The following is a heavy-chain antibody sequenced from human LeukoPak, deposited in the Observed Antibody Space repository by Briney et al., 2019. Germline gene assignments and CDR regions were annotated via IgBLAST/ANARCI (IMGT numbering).Heavy chain of an antibody. Sequence: GGSLRLSCAASGFTFSSYWMSWVRQAPGKGLEWVANIKQDGSEKYYVDSVKGRFTIPRDNAKNSLYLQMNSLRAEDTAVYYCAIDCSGGTCDAYYYFDMDVWGQGTTVTVSS. CDR2: IKQDGSEK. J-gene: IGHJ6*02. CDR1: GFTFSSYW. CDR3: AIDCSGGTCDAYYYFDMDV. D-gene: IGHD2-15*01. V-gene: IGHV3-7*03.